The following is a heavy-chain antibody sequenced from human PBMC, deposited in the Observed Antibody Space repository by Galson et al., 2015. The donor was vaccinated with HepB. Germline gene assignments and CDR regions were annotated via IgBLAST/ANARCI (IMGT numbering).Heavy chain of an antibody. V-gene: IGHV3-9*01. J-gene: IGHJ6*02. Sequence: SLRLSCAASGFTFEDYTLHWVRQVPGKGLEWVSGISWNSRDIAYVDSVKGRFTISRDNARNSLYLEMNSLNTEDTAVYYCAKGDLFCTNGVCFARSPSYYYGMDVWGQGTTVTVSS. CDR1: GFTFEDYT. CDR3: AKGDLFCTNGVCFARSPSYYYGMDV. CDR2: ISWNSRDI. D-gene: IGHD2-8*01.